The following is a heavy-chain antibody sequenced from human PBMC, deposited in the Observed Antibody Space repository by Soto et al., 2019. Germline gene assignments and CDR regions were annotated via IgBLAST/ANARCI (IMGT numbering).Heavy chain of an antibody. CDR1: RFTFSNYW. V-gene: IGHV3-7*01. CDR2: IKQDGSEK. D-gene: IGHD1-7*01. CDR3: AREPNSIDY. Sequence: EVQLVESGGGLVQPGGSLRLSCAASRFTFSNYWMSWVRQAPGKGLEWVANIKQDGSEKYYVDSVKGRFTISRDNAKNSLYLQMNSLRGEDTAVYYCAREPNSIDYWGQGTLVTVSS. J-gene: IGHJ4*02.